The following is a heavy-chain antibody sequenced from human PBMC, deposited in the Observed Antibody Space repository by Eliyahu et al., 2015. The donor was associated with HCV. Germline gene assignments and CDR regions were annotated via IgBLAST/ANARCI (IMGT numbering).Heavy chain of an antibody. Sequence: QEQLVESGGGVVQPGRSLRLSCAASEFIFSNFAMHWVRQAPGKGLEWVAVISYDGSNKFYADSVEGRFTISRDNSNNMLYLQMNSLRVDDTAVYYCSRGPHRQLGPGASFDFWGQGTLVTVSS. CDR1: EFIFSNFA. J-gene: IGHJ4*02. CDR3: SRGPHRQLGPGASFDF. D-gene: IGHD6-13*01. CDR2: ISYDGSNK. V-gene: IGHV3-30*04.